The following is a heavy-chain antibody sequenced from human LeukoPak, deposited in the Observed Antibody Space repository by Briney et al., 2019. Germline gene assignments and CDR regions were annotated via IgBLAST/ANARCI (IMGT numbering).Heavy chain of an antibody. J-gene: IGHJ4*02. V-gene: IGHV4-39*07. CDR2: IYYSGST. D-gene: IGHD3-10*01. CDR1: GGSISSSSYY. CDR3: ARDNYGSGSWGW. Sequence: SETLSLTCTVSGGSISSSSYYWGWIRQPPGKGLEWIGSIYYSGSTYYNPSLKSRVTISVDTSKNQFSLKLSSVTAADTTVYYCARDNYGSGSWGWWGQGTLVTVSS.